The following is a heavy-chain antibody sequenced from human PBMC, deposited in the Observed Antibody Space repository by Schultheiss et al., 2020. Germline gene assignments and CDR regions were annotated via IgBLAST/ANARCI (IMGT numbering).Heavy chain of an antibody. D-gene: IGHD6-13*01. CDR1: EFTFSDYY. J-gene: IGHJ4*02. CDR2: ISSSGSTI. CDR3: ARDVGGSTWSYYFDY. Sequence: GGSLRLSCAASEFTFSDYYMSWIRQAPGKGLEWVSYISSSGSTIYYADSVKGRFTISRDNAKNSLYLQMNSLRAEDTAVYYCARDVGGSTWSYYFDYWGQGTLVTISS. V-gene: IGHV3-11*01.